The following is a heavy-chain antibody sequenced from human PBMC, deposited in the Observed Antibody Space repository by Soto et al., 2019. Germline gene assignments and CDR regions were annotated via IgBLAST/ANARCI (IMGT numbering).Heavy chain of an antibody. CDR2: IIPLFGTP. D-gene: IGHD5-12*01. CDR3: ASKRGAGMATGGYLAN. Sequence: QVHLVQSGAEVKKPGSSVKVSCKTSGGTFSDLAFSWVRQAPRQGLEWVGGIIPLFGTPNYAREFQGRVSTSADEASITVDLEVRSLISEDTTVYYCASKRGAGMATGGYLANWGQGTLVTVSS. V-gene: IGHV1-69*01. CDR1: GGTFSDLA. J-gene: IGHJ4*02.